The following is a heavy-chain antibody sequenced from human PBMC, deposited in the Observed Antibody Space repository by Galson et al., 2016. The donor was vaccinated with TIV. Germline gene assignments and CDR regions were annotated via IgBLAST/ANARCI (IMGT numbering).Heavy chain of an antibody. D-gene: IGHD1-1*01. CDR1: GFTFGHYA. CDR2: ITSKTYGATT. V-gene: IGHV3-49*03. J-gene: IGHJ3*02. CDR3: TRTAMRSTRNAFDI. Sequence: SRRLSCAATGFTFGHYAVNWFRQAPGKGLEWVGFITSKTYGATTEYAASVKGRFTISRDDSRNIAYLQMNSLKTEDTAVYYCTRTAMRSTRNAFDIWGQGTVVTVSS.